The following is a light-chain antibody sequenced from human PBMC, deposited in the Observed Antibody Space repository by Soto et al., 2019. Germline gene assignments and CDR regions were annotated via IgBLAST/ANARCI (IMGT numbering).Light chain of an antibody. CDR3: MQALHTPWT. J-gene: IGKJ1*01. CDR2: LGS. CDR1: QSLLHSNGYNY. Sequence: DIVMTQSPLSLPVTPGEPASISCRSSQSLLHSNGYNYLDWYLQKPGQSPQLLIYLGSNRASGVHDRFSGSGSGTDFTLKISRVEAEDVGIYYCMQALHTPWTFGQGTKVEIK. V-gene: IGKV2-28*01.